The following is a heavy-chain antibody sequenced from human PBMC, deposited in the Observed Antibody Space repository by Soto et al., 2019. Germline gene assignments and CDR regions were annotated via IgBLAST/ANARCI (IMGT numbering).Heavy chain of an antibody. Sequence: QVQLVQSGAEVKKPGSSVKVSCKASGGTFSSYAISWVRQAPGQGLEWMGGIIPIFGTANYAQKFQGRVTITADKSTSTAYMELSSLRSEDTAVYYCASGRAGRGWLRPVAWGMDVWGQGTTVTVSS. CDR3: ASGRAGRGWLRPVAWGMDV. CDR1: GGTFSSYA. V-gene: IGHV1-69*06. J-gene: IGHJ6*02. CDR2: IIPIFGTA. D-gene: IGHD5-12*01.